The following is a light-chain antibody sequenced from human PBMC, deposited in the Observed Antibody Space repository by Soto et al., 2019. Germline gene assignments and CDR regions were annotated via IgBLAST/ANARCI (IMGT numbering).Light chain of an antibody. V-gene: IGLV2-14*01. CDR3: ASYTGNNAWR. Sequence: QSVLTQPASVSGSPGQSITISCTGTNSDLPNYNSVSWYQQHPCKAPKLILFEAINRPSGISNRFSGSKSDTTASLPISGLQTADEGDYDCASYTGNNAWRFGGGTKLTVL. CDR1: NSDLPNYNS. J-gene: IGLJ2*01. CDR2: EAI.